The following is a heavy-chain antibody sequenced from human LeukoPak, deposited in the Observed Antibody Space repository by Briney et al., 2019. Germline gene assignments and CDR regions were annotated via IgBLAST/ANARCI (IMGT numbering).Heavy chain of an antibody. D-gene: IGHD3-16*01. CDR2: IRGSGGST. CDR3: AKHMGDSEYYGLDV. CDR1: GFTVSSSY. Sequence: PGGSLRLSCAASGFTVSSSYMSWVRQAPGKGLDWVSTIRGSGGSTYYADSVQGRFTISRDSSKNTLYLQMNSLRAEDTAVYYCAKHMGDSEYYGLDVWGQGTTVTVSS. V-gene: IGHV3-23*01. J-gene: IGHJ6*02.